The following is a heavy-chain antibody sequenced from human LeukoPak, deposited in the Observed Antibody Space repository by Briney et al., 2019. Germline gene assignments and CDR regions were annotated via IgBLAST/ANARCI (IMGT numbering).Heavy chain of an antibody. CDR3: ARWKGARSMTTAASGY. D-gene: IGHD4-17*01. CDR1: GYTFTSYD. J-gene: IGHJ4*02. V-gene: IGHV1-8*01. CDR2: MNPNSGNT. Sequence: VASVKVSCKASGYTFTSYDINWVRQATGQGLEWMGWMNPNSGNTGYAQKFQGRVTMTRNTSISTAYMELSSLRSEDTAVYYCARWKGARSMTTAASGYWGQGTLVTVSS.